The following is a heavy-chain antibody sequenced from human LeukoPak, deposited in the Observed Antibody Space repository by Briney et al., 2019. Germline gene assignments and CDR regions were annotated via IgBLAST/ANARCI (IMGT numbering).Heavy chain of an antibody. Sequence: GGSLRLSCAASGFSFSTYSMIWVRQAPGKGLEWVSSVSGTSEYIYYADSVRGRFTISRDNAKDTVYLQMNSLRAEDTAVYYCGXXXSSXWYSDYWGQGTLVTVSS. CDR1: GFSFSTYS. J-gene: IGHJ4*02. CDR2: VSGTSEYI. CDR3: GXXXSSXWYSDY. D-gene: IGHD6-19*01. V-gene: IGHV3-21*06.